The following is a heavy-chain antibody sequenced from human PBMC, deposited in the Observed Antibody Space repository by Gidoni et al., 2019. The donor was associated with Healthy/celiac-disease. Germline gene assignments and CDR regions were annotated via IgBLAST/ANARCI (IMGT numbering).Heavy chain of an antibody. Sequence: QVQLVQSGAEVKKPGASVKVSCKASGYTFTGYYMPWVRQAPGQGLEWMGWINPNSGGTNYAQKFQGWVTMTRDTSISTAYMELSRLRSDDTAVYYCARADIVVVPAAKEDYYYGMDVWGRDHGHRLL. V-gene: IGHV1-2*04. J-gene: IGHJ6*01. CDR1: GYTFTGYY. CDR3: ARADIVVVPAAKEDYYYGMDV. D-gene: IGHD2-2*01. CDR2: INPNSGGT.